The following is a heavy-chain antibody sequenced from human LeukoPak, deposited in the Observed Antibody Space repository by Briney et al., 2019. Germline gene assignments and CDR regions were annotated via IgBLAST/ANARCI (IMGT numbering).Heavy chain of an antibody. CDR2: ISHDGSDT. V-gene: IGHV3-30-3*01. J-gene: IGHJ4*02. Sequence: GGSLRLSCAASGFTFSRSAMHWVRQAPGKGLEWVAVISHDGSDTYYADAVKGRFTIPRDNSKNTLYLQMNSLRAEDTAVYYCARDPNSYGFFDHWGQGTLVTVSS. CDR3: ARDPNSYGFFDH. D-gene: IGHD5-18*01. CDR1: GFTFSRSA.